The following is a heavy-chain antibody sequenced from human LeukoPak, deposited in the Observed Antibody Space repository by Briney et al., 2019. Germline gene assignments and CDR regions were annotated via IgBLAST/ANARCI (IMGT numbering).Heavy chain of an antibody. Sequence: ASVKVSCKASGGTFSSYAISWVRQAPGQGLEWMGGIIPIFGTANYAQKFQGRVTITADESTSTAYMELSSLRSEDTAVYYCARGGNSGSHNWFDPWGQGTLVTVSS. V-gene: IGHV1-69*13. CDR1: GGTFSSYA. D-gene: IGHD1-26*01. J-gene: IGHJ5*02. CDR3: ARGGNSGSHNWFDP. CDR2: IIPIFGTA.